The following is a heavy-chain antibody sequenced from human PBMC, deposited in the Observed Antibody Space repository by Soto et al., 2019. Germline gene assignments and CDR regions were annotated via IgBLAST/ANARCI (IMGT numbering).Heavy chain of an antibody. CDR2: ISSSSSTI. Sequence: PGGSLRLSCAASGFTFSSYSMNWVRQAPGKGLEWVSYISSSSSTIYYADSVKGRFTISRDNAKNSLYLQMNSLRDEDTAVYYCARDGIQLWFLGPVGYYYGMDVWGQGTTVTVSS. CDR3: ARDGIQLWFLGPVGYYYGMDV. D-gene: IGHD5-18*01. CDR1: GFTFSSYS. V-gene: IGHV3-48*02. J-gene: IGHJ6*02.